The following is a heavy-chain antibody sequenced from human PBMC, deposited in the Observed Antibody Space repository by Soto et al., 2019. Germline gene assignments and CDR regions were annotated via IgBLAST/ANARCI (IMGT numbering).Heavy chain of an antibody. J-gene: IGHJ6*02. Sequence: ASVKVSCKASGYTFTTYHMHWVRQAPGQGLEWMGIFYPRGGSTTYAQKFQGRVTMTADTSTSTVYMEVSSLRSEDTAVYYCTRDLKIVYDYYYYGVYVWAQGTTVTVSS. D-gene: IGHD2-15*01. CDR1: GYTFTTYH. V-gene: IGHV1-46*03. CDR2: FYPRGGST. CDR3: TRDLKIVYDYYYYGVYV.